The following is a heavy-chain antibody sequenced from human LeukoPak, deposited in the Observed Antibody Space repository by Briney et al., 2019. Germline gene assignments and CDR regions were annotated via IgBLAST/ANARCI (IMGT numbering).Heavy chain of an antibody. J-gene: IGHJ5*02. Sequence: PSETLSLTCAVSRGSISSGCYSWSWIRQPPGKGLEWIGYISYNGNTYYNPSLKSRLTISVDTSKNQFSLKLSSVTAADTAVYYCARGDYYYGSGSYETWGQGTLVTVSS. CDR1: RGSISSGCYS. V-gene: IGHV4-30-4*07. D-gene: IGHD3-10*01. CDR2: ISYNGNT. CDR3: ARGDYYYGSGSYET.